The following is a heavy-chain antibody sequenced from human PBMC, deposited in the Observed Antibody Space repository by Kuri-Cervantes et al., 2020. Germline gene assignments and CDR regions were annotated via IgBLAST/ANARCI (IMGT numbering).Heavy chain of an antibody. CDR3: AREYSSSLSHDYYYDYYMDV. D-gene: IGHD6-6*01. V-gene: IGHV1-69*06. Sequence: SVKVSCKASGYTFTSYHMHWVRQAPGQGLEWMGGIIPIFGTANYAQKFHGRVTITADKSTSTAYMELSRLRSEDTAVYYFAREYSSSLSHDYYYDYYMDVWGKGTTVTVSS. J-gene: IGHJ6*03. CDR2: IIPIFGTA. CDR1: GYTFTSYH.